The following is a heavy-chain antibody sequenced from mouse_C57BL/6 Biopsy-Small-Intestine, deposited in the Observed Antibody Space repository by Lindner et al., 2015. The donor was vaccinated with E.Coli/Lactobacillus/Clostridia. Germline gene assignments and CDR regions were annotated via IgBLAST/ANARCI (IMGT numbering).Heavy chain of an antibody. J-gene: IGHJ4*01. CDR3: AREGRQRYWHIDY. CDR1: GDTFSSYG. Sequence: SVKVSCKTSGDTFSSYGISWVRQAPGQGLEWLGRFIPILGKANYGQKFQGRVTLTADKVTNTAFMEVRSLTSEDTATYYCAREGRQRYWHIDYWGQGTLVTVSS. D-gene: IGHD3-1*01. CDR2: FIPILGKA. V-gene: IGHV1-81*01.